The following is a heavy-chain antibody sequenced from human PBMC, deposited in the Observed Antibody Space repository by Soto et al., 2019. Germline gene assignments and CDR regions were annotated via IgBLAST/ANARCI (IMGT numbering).Heavy chain of an antibody. CDR2: IYSGGST. CDR1: GFTVSSNY. D-gene: IGHD4-4*01. CDR3: ARDPVELYSTDRRRDYYYYTDV. J-gene: IGHJ6*03. Sequence: EVQLVESGGGWVQPGGSLRLSCAASGFTVSSNYMSWVRQAPGKGLEWVSAIYSGGSTYYAYSVKGRFTISRDNSKNTLYLQMNRLRAEDTAVYYCARDPVELYSTDRRRDYYYYTDVWGKGTTVTVS. V-gene: IGHV3-66*01.